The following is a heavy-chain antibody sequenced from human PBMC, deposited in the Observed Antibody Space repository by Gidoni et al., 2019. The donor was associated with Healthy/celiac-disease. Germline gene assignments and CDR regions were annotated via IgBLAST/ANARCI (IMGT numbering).Heavy chain of an antibody. Sequence: QVQLVESGGGVVQPGRSLRLSCSASGFTFSSYGMHWVRQAPGKGLEWGAVIWYDGSNKYYADSVKGRFTISRDNSKNTLYLQMNSLRAEDTAVYYCARESIQLWLRGYGSGSYSFPMDVWGQGTTVTVSS. J-gene: IGHJ6*02. D-gene: IGHD3-10*01. CDR3: ARESIQLWLRGYGSGSYSFPMDV. CDR2: IWYDGSNK. CDR1: GFTFSSYG. V-gene: IGHV3-33*01.